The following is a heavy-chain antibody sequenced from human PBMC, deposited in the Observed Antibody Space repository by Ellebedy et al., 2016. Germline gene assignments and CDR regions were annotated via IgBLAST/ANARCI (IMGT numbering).Heavy chain of an antibody. J-gene: IGHJ5*02. CDR2: IHHSGST. CDR3: ARGYSSSWTRNWFDP. V-gene: IGHV4-39*07. D-gene: IGHD6-13*01. CDR1: GGSISSSSYY. Sequence: SETLSLTXTVSGGSISSSSYYWGWIRQPPGKGLEWIGEIHHSGSTNYNPSLKSRVTISVDTSKNQFSLKLSSVTAADTAVYYCARGYSSSWTRNWFDPWGQGTLVTVSS.